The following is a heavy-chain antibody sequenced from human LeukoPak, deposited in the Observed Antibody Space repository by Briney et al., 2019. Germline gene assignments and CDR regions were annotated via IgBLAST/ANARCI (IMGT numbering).Heavy chain of an antibody. CDR1: GFTFSSYS. CDR2: ISSSSSYI. CDR3: ARVADLEYYYDSSGENAFGI. D-gene: IGHD3-22*01. V-gene: IGHV3-21*01. J-gene: IGHJ3*02. Sequence: GGSLRLSCAASGFTFSSYSMNWVRQAPGKGLEWVSSISSSSSYIYYADSVKGRFTISRDNAKNSLYLQMNSLRAEDTAVYYCARVADLEYYYDSSGENAFGIWGQGTMDTVSS.